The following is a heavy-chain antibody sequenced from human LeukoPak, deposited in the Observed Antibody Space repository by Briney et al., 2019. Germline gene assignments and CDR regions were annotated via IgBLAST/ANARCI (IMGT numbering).Heavy chain of an antibody. CDR3: ARDPWLRTGSYYYYYMDV. V-gene: IGHV3-7*01. J-gene: IGHJ6*03. CDR2: IKQDGSEK. CDR1: GFTFSSYW. Sequence: GGSLRLSCAASGFTFSSYWMSWVRQAPGKGLEWVANIKQDGSEKYYVDSVKGRFTISRDNAKNSLYLQMNSLRAEDTAVYYCARDPWLRTGSYYYYYMDVWGKGTTVTVSS. D-gene: IGHD5-12*01.